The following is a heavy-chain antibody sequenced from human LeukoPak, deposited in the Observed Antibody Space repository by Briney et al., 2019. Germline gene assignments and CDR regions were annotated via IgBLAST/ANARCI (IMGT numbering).Heavy chain of an antibody. CDR1: GFTFNNYW. D-gene: IGHD1-26*01. J-gene: IGHJ4*02. CDR2: INTDGSHT. CDR3: ARIKVGATGIDY. V-gene: IGHV3-74*01. Sequence: GGSLRLSCAASGFTFNNYWMHWVRQAPGKGLVWVSRINTDGSHTNYAYSVKGRFTFSRDNAKNTLYLQMNSLRAEDTAVYYCARIKVGATGIDYWGQGTLVTVSS.